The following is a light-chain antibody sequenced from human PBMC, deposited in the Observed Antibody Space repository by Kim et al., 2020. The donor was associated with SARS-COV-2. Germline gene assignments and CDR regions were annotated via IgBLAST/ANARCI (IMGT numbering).Light chain of an antibody. J-gene: IGLJ2*01. CDR1: RSTIGRDY. V-gene: IGLV1-47*01. Sequence: GTPGQSVTISCSGSRSTIGRDYVYWYQQPPGTAPKLLIYRNNQRPSGVPDRFSGSKSGTSASLAISGLRSEDEADYYCASWDDSLVFGGGTKVTVL. CDR3: ASWDDSLV. CDR2: RNN.